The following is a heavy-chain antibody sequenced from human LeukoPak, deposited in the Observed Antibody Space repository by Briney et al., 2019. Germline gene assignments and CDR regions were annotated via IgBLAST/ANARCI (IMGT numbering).Heavy chain of an antibody. CDR2: IYYSGST. D-gene: IGHD5-18*01. V-gene: IGHV4-59*01. Sequence: PSETLSLTCAVYGGSFSGYYWSWIRQPPGKGLEWIGYIYYSGSTNYNPSLKSRVTISVDTSKNQFSLKLSSVTAADTAVYYCARDRGGYSYGRHYYYYMDVWGKGTTVTISS. CDR3: ARDRGGYSYGRHYYYYMDV. J-gene: IGHJ6*03. CDR1: GGSFSGYY.